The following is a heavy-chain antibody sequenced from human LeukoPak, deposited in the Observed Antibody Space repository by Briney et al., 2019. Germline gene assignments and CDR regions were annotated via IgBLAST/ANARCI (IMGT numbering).Heavy chain of an antibody. V-gene: IGHV3-30-3*01. CDR3: ASSGPYYYDSSGYDY. J-gene: IGHJ4*02. CDR1: GFTFSSYA. CDR2: ISYDGSNK. D-gene: IGHD3-22*01. Sequence: GPLRLSCAASGFTFSSYAMHWVRQAPGKGLEWVAVISYDGSNKYYADSVKGRFTISRDNSKNTLYLQMNSLRAEDTAVYYCASSGPYYYDSSGYDYWGQGTLSPSPQ.